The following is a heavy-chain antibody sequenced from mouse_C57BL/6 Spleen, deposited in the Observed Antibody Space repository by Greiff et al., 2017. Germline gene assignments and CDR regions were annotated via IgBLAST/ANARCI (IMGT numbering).Heavy chain of an antibody. V-gene: IGHV1-26*01. CDR3: ARPSPYYGSSYDYAMDY. J-gene: IGHJ4*01. CDR2: INPNNGGT. CDR1: GYTFTDYY. D-gene: IGHD1-1*01. Sequence: EVQLQQSGPELVKPGASVKISCKASGYTFTDYYMNWVKQSHGKSLEWIGDINPNNGGTSYNQKFKGKATLTVDKSSSTAYMELRSLTSEDSAVYYCARPSPYYGSSYDYAMDYWGQGTSVTVSS.